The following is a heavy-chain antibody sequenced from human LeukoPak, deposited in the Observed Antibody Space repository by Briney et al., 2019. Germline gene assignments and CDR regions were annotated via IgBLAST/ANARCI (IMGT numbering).Heavy chain of an antibody. J-gene: IGHJ5*01. CDR3: AKDAVRGSGRINWFDS. D-gene: IGHD3-10*01. CDR2: ISGSGDST. Sequence: PGGFLRLSCAASGFTFSSYAMSWVRQAPGEGLEWVSAISGSGDSTYYADSVKGQFTISRDNSKNTLYLQMNSLRAEDTAVYYCAKDAVRGSGRINWFDSWGQGTLVTVSS. V-gene: IGHV3-23*01. CDR1: GFTFSSYA.